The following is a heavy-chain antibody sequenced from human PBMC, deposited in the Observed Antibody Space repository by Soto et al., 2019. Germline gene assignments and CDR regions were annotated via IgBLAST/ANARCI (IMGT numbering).Heavy chain of an antibody. CDR2: IFYSGGT. V-gene: IGHV4-39*01. Sequence: QLLLQESGPGLVKPSETLSLTCTVSGGSILDSTYYWAWIRQSPGKGLEWIGTIFYSGGTFYTPSLKSRVTMPVDTSNNQFSLKLSSVTAADTAVYYCVRQASGYYYGWFDPWGQGTLVTVSS. D-gene: IGHD3-22*01. J-gene: IGHJ5*02. CDR1: GGSILDSTYY. CDR3: VRQASGYYYGWFDP.